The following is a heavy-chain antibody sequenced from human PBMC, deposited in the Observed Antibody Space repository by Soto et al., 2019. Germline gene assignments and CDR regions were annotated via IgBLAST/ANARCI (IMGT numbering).Heavy chain of an antibody. CDR1: GGSISSDRDY. J-gene: IGHJ5*01. Sequence: QLQLQESGPGLVKPSETLSLTCSVSGGSISSDRDYWGWIRQPPGKGLEWIGIVNYSGSSSYFNPSLTSRVTISVDTSKNQFSLMLTTVTAADTAVYYCARRAGTPGYRWFDSWGQGTLVTVSP. CDR3: ARRAGTPGYRWFDS. D-gene: IGHD3-16*02. CDR2: VNYSGSSS. V-gene: IGHV4-39*01.